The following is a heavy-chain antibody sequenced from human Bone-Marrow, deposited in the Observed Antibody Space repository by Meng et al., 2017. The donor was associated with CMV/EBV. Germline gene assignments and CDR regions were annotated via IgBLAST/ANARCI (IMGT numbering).Heavy chain of an antibody. Sequence: GGSLRLSCEASGLMFSSYAMYWVRQAPGKGLEWVSGISWNSGSIGYADSVKGRFTISRDNAKNSLYLQMNSLRAEDTALYYCAKDIIAVAGTRNYYYYGMDVWVQGTTVTVSS. D-gene: IGHD6-19*01. V-gene: IGHV3-9*01. CDR3: AKDIIAVAGTRNYYYYGMDV. J-gene: IGHJ6*02. CDR1: GLMFSSYA. CDR2: ISWNSGSI.